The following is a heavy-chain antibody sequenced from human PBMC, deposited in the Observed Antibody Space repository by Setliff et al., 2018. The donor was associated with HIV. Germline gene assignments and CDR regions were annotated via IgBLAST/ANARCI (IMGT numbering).Heavy chain of an antibody. Sequence: SETLSLTCTVSGGSISSHFWSWIRQPPGKGLEWIGSIYYSGSTNYNPSLKSRVTISVDRSENQFSLKLSSVTAADTAVYYCASVTTGYYFDYWGQGTLVTVS. CDR1: GGSISSHF. CDR3: ASVTTGYYFDY. CDR2: IYYSGST. J-gene: IGHJ4*02. V-gene: IGHV4-59*08. D-gene: IGHD4-17*01.